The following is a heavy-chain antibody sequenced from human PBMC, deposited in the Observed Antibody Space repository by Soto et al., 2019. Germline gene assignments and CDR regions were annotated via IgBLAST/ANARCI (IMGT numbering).Heavy chain of an antibody. D-gene: IGHD2-2*01. CDR1: GGSFSGYY. J-gene: IGHJ6*03. CDR2: INHSGST. V-gene: IGHV4-34*01. Sequence: QVQLQQWGAGLLKPSETLSLTCAVYGGSFSGYYWSWIRQPPGKGLAWIGEINHSGSTNYNPSLKRRVTISVDTSKNQFSLKLSSVTAADTAVYYCARGRGLGYCSRTMTCYYYYYMDVWGKGATVTVSS. CDR3: ARGRGLGYCSRTMTCYYYYYMDV.